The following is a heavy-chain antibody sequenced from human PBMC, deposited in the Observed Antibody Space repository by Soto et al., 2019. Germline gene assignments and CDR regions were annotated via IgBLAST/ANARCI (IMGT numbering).Heavy chain of an antibody. J-gene: IGHJ5*02. D-gene: IGHD4-17*01. V-gene: IGHV4-4*07. CDR1: GGSISSYY. CDR3: ARSTVVTHYNWFDP. CDR2: IYTSGST. Sequence: PSETLFLTCTVSGGSISSYYWSWIRQPAGKGLEWIGRIYTSGSTNYNPSLKSRVTMSVDTSKNQFSLKLSSVTAADTAVYYCARSTVVTHYNWFDPWGQGTLVTVSS.